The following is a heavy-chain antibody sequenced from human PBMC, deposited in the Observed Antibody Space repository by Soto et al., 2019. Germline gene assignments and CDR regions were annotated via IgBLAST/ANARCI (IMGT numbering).Heavy chain of an antibody. Sequence: EVQLLESGGGLVQPGGSLRLSCAASGFTFSSYAMSWVRQAPGKGLEWVSAISGSGGSTYYADSVKGRFTISRDNSKNTLYLQMNSVRAEDTAVYYCANTQYYYDSSGYSNFDYWGQGTLVTVSS. J-gene: IGHJ4*02. CDR1: GFTFSSYA. D-gene: IGHD3-22*01. CDR3: ANTQYYYDSSGYSNFDY. CDR2: ISGSGGST. V-gene: IGHV3-23*01.